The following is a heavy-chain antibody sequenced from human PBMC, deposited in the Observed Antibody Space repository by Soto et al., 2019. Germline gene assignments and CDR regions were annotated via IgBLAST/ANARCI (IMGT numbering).Heavy chain of an antibody. CDR2: ISYDGSNK. V-gene: IGHV3-30-3*01. CDR1: GFTFSSYA. D-gene: IGHD3-3*01. CDR3: ARDVQRPYYDFWTGYYGRDYYYYGMDV. Sequence: PGGSLRLSCAASGFTFSSYAMHWVRQAPGKGLEWVAVISYDGSNKYYADSVKGRFTISRDNSKNTLYLQMNSLRAEDTAVYYCARDVQRPYYDFWTGYYGRDYYYYGMDVWGPGTTVTVSS. J-gene: IGHJ6*02.